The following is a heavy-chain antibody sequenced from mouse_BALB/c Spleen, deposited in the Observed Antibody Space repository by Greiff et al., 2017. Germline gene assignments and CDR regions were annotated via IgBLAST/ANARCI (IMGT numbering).Heavy chain of an antibody. CDR2: ISSGSSTI. Sequence: EVQLQESGGGLVQPGGSRKLSCAASGFTFSSFGMHWVRQAPEKGLEWVAYISSGSSTIYYADTVKGRFTISRDNPKNTLFLQMTSLRSEDTAMYYCARSPYYFDYWGQGTTLTVSS. CDR3: ARSPYYFDY. J-gene: IGHJ2*01. CDR1: GFTFSSFG. V-gene: IGHV5-17*02.